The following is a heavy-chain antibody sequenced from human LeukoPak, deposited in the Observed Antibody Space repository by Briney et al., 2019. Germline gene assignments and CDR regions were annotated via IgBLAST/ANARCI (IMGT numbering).Heavy chain of an antibody. J-gene: IGHJ3*02. Sequence: SETPSLTCTVSGGSISSGGYYWSWIRQHPGKGLEWIGYIYYSGSTYYNPSLKSRVTISVDTSKNQFSLKLSSVTAADTAVYYCGRDGDYYDSSGYGYAFDIWGQGTMVTVSS. V-gene: IGHV4-31*03. CDR3: GRDGDYYDSSGYGYAFDI. CDR2: IYYSGST. CDR1: GGSISSGGYY. D-gene: IGHD3-22*01.